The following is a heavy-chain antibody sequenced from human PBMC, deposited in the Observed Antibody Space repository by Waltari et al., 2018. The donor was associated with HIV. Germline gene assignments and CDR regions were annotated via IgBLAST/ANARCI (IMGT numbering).Heavy chain of an antibody. D-gene: IGHD4-4*01. CDR2: INSDGSST. J-gene: IGHJ4*02. V-gene: IGHV3-74*01. CDR3: ASFPINDYNNKRLGY. Sequence: VRLWGSGGGLFRPGGSLNLPWEASVFTLVSSGFHGVRQAPGKGLMWVSRINSDGSSTTYADSVKGRFTISRDNAKNTLYLQMNSLSAEDTAVYYCASFPINDYNNKRLGYWGQGTLVTVSS. CDR1: VFTLVSSG.